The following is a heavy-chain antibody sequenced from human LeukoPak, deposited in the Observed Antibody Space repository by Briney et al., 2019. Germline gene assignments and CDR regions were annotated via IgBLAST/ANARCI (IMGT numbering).Heavy chain of an antibody. J-gene: IGHJ4*02. V-gene: IGHV4-34*01. CDR2: INHSGST. CDR3: ARVGYGSGSRVDY. D-gene: IGHD3-10*01. CDR1: GGSFSGYY. Sequence: SETLSLTCAVYGGSFSGYYWSWIRQPPGKGLEWIGEINHSGSTNYNPSLKSRVTISVDTSKNQFSLKLSSVTAADTAVYYCARVGYGSGSRVDYWGQGTLVTVSS.